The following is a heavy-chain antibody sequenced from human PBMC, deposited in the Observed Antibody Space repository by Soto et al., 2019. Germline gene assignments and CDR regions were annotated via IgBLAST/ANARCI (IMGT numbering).Heavy chain of an antibody. CDR3: ARAPHCSGGSCYSDNWFDP. CDR2: INPNSGGT. Sequence: ASVKVSCKXSGYTFTGYYMHWVRQAPGQGLEWMGWINPNSGGTNYAQKFQGWVTMTRDTSISTAYMELSRLRSDDTAVYYCARAPHCSGGSCYSDNWFDPWGQGTLVTVSS. V-gene: IGHV1-2*04. CDR1: GYTFTGYY. D-gene: IGHD2-15*01. J-gene: IGHJ5*02.